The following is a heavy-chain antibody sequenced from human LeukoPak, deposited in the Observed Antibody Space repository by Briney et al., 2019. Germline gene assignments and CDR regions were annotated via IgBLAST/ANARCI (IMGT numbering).Heavy chain of an antibody. Sequence: GGSPRLSCAASGFTFSNYWMSWVRQAPGKGLEWVANIRPDGGERNYVDSVKGRFTISRDNGKNSLYLQMHSLRAEDTAVYYCARDVVGALDYWGQGTLVTVSS. CDR1: GFTFSNYW. CDR2: IRPDGGER. J-gene: IGHJ4*02. D-gene: IGHD1-26*01. V-gene: IGHV3-7*01. CDR3: ARDVVGALDY.